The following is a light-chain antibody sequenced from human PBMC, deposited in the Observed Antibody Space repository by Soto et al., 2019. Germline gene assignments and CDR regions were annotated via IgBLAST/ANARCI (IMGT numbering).Light chain of an antibody. V-gene: IGKV3-20*01. CDR2: DVS. J-gene: IGKJ1*01. Sequence: IVLTQSPGTLSLSPGERATLSCRSSHSVSSNYLAWYQQKPGQAPRLLIYDVSSRAIGIPDRFSGSGSGTDFTLTISRLEPVDFAVYYCQQYGISPTFGQGTKVEIK. CDR1: HSVSSNY. CDR3: QQYGISPT.